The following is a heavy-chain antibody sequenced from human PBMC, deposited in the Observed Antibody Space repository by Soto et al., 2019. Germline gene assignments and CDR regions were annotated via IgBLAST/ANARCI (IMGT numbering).Heavy chain of an antibody. CDR1: GDAFKSYA. CDR3: ARDPTNDYGDDTFDY. D-gene: IGHD4-17*01. Sequence: QVLLLQSGSEVKKAGSSVKVSCKASGDAFKSYAIHWVRQAPGQGLEYMGRIIPSYDSTKYAQKFQGRLTLTADMYTSSVYMELSSLRSEETAVYYCARDPTNDYGDDTFDYWGQGTKVIVSS. CDR2: IIPSYDST. V-gene: IGHV1-69*06. J-gene: IGHJ4*02.